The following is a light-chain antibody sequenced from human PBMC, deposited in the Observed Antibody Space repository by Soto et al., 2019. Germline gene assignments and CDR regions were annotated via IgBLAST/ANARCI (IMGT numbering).Light chain of an antibody. V-gene: IGKV3-20*01. J-gene: IGKJ1*01. CDR2: DAS. CDR3: KQYGRSPRT. CDR1: QSVGSSS. Sequence: DTVLTQSPGTLSLSPGERATLSCRASQSVGSSSLAWYQQKPGQAPRLLIYDASTRAAGIPDRFSAGGSGTDFTLTIRRLEPEDFAVYYCKQYGRSPRTFGQGTKVDIK.